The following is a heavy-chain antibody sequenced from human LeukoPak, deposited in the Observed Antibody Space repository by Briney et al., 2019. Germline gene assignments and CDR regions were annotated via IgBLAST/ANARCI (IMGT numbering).Heavy chain of an antibody. D-gene: IGHD6-13*01. V-gene: IGHV1-69*04. CDR3: ARRGSSWDDALDI. Sequence: SVKVSCKASGGTFSSYAISWVRQAPGQGLEWMGRIIPILGIANYAQKFQGRVTITADKSTSTAYMELSGLRSEDTAVYYCARRGSSWDDALDIWGQGTMVTVSS. CDR1: GGTFSSYA. CDR2: IIPILGIA. J-gene: IGHJ3*02.